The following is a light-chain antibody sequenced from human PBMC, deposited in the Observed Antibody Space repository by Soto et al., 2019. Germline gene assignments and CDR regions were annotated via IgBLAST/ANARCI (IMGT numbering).Light chain of an antibody. V-gene: IGLV2-14*01. CDR1: SSDVGGYDY. Sequence: QSVLTQPASVSGSPGQSVTISCTGTSSDVGGYDYVSWYQQHPGTAPILILYEVNNRPSGVSNRFSGSKSGNTASLIISGLQTEDEANYYCSAYTTSNTLIFGTGTKVTV. CDR3: SAYTTSNTLI. J-gene: IGLJ1*01. CDR2: EVN.